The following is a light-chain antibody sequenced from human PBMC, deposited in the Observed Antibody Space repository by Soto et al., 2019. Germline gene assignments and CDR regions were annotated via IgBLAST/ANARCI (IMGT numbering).Light chain of an antibody. J-gene: IGKJ4*01. CDR3: QRLKSPPLT. Sequence: IQLKKSLSSLSATVGDRVTITCRASQGISRYLAWYQQKPGKAPKLLIYAASSLQSGVPSRFSGSGCGEEFILTISSLQAEDFATYYRQRLKSPPLTFGAGTKVDIK. V-gene: IGKV1-9*01. CDR2: AAS. CDR1: QGISRY.